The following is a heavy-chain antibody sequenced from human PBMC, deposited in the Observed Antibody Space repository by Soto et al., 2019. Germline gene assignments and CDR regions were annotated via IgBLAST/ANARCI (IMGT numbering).Heavy chain of an antibody. CDR2: IYHSGST. V-gene: IGHV4-4*02. CDR3: AGERAAGYGMDV. CDR1: AGSISSSNW. J-gene: IGHJ6*02. D-gene: IGHD6-13*01. Sequence: QVQLQESGPGLVKPSGTLSLTCAVSAGSISSSNWWSWVRQTPGRGLEWIGEIYHSGSTNYNPSLKSRVTISVDKSKHQFSLRLNSVTAADTAVYYCAGERAAGYGMDVWGQGTTVTVSS.